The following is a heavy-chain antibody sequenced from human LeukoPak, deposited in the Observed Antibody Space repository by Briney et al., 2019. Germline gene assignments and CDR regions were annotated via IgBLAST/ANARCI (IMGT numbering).Heavy chain of an antibody. CDR1: GDSISSSSYY. D-gene: IGHD2-15*01. CDR2: IYYSGST. V-gene: IGHV4-39*01. J-gene: IGHJ5*02. CDR3: ARLHSYLFHP. Sequence: PSETLSLTCTVSGDSISSSSYYWGWIRQPPGKGLEWIGSIYYSGSTHYNPSLKSRVTISVDTSKNQFSLKLNSVPAADTAVYYCARLHSYLFHPWGQGTLVTVSS.